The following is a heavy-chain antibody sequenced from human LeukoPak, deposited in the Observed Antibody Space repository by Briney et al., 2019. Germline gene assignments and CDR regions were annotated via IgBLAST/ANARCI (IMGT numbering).Heavy chain of an antibody. V-gene: IGHV3-23*01. Sequence: GGSLRLSCAASGFTFSSYAMSWVRQAPGKGLEWVSGISGSGDNTYYADSVKGRFTISRDSSKNTLYVQMNSLGTEDTAAYYCAKGSYYDSSGSFYFDYWGQGTLVTVSS. D-gene: IGHD3-22*01. CDR3: AKGSYYDSSGSFYFDY. CDR1: GFTFSSYA. CDR2: ISGSGDNT. J-gene: IGHJ4*02.